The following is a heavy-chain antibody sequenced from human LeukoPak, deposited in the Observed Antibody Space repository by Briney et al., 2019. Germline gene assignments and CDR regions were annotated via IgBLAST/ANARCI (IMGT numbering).Heavy chain of an antibody. V-gene: IGHV4-59*11. J-gene: IGHJ5*02. Sequence: PETLSLTCTVSGDSITSHYWSWVRQAPGKGLEWIGYIFYSGSTNYSPSLKSRVTISVATSKNQFSLRLKSVTAADTAVYFCARTGDYSRSTGGWFDPWGQGTLVTASS. CDR2: IFYSGST. D-gene: IGHD4-11*01. CDR1: GDSITSHY. CDR3: ARTGDYSRSTGGWFDP.